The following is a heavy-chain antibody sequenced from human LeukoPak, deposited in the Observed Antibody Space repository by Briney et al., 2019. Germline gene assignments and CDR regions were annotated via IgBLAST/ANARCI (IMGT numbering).Heavy chain of an antibody. J-gene: IGHJ6*03. Sequence: GGSLRLSCAASGFTFSSYAMYWVRQAPGKGLEWVSSISSTSSYIYYADSVKGRFTISRDNAKNSLYLEMNSLRAEDTAVYYCARDGHGDFWRARRTYYMDVWGKGTTVTVSS. CDR1: GFTFSSYA. D-gene: IGHD3-3*01. CDR2: ISSTSSYI. V-gene: IGHV3-21*06. CDR3: ARDGHGDFWRARRTYYMDV.